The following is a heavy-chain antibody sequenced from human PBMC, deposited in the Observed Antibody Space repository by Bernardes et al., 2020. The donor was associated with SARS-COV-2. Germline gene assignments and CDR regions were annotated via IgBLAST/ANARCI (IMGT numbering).Heavy chain of an antibody. CDR2: ISAYNDNT. V-gene: IGHV1-18*04. D-gene: IGHD6-25*01. J-gene: IGHJ6*02. Sequence: ASVKVSCKASGYTFTSYGISWVRQAPGQGLEWMGWISAYNDNTNYAQKLQGRLTMTADTSTSTAYMELRSLRSDDTAVYFCARDSGPCYYGMDVWGQGTTVTVSS. CDR1: GYTFTSYG. CDR3: ARDSGPCYYGMDV.